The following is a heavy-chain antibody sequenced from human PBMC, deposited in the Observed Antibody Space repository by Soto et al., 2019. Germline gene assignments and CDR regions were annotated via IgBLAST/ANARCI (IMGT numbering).Heavy chain of an antibody. Sequence: SSETLSLTCTVSGGSISSGDYYWSWIRQPPGKGLEWIGYIYYSGSTYYNPSLKSRVTISVDTSKNQFSLKLSSVTAADTAVYYCARVFDYRNQASPNYYFDYWGQGTLVTVSS. V-gene: IGHV4-30-4*01. J-gene: IGHJ4*02. CDR3: ARVFDYRNQASPNYYFDY. CDR1: GGSISSGDYY. D-gene: IGHD4-4*01. CDR2: IYYSGST.